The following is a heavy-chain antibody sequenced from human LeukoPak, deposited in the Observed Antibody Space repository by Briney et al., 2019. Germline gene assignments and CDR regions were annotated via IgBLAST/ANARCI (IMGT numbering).Heavy chain of an antibody. V-gene: IGHV1-18*01. CDR2: ISAYNGNT. CDR1: GYTFTSYG. Sequence: ASVKVSCKASGYTFTSYGISWVRQAPGQGLEWMGWISAYNGNTNYAQKLQGRVTMTTDTSTSTAYMELRSLRSEDKAVYYCARGVSRGVTSYYFDYWGQGTLVTVSS. D-gene: IGHD3-10*01. CDR3: ARGVSRGVTSYYFDY. J-gene: IGHJ4*02.